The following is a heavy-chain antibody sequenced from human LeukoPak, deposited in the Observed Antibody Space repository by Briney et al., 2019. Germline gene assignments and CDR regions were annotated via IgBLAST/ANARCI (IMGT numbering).Heavy chain of an antibody. D-gene: IGHD6-13*01. CDR3: ARGSSWYQPDY. V-gene: IGHV4-34*01. CDR1: GGSFSGYY. CDR2: INHSGST. Sequence: SETLSLTCAVYGGSFSGYYWSWIRQPPGKGLEWIGEINHSGSTNYNPSLKSRVTISVDTSKNLFSLKLSSVTAADTAVYYCARGSSWYQPDYWGQGTLVTVSS. J-gene: IGHJ4*02.